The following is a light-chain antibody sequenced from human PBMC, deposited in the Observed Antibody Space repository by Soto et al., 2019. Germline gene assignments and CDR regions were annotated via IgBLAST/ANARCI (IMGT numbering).Light chain of an antibody. CDR2: GAS. Sequence: EMVLTQSPATLSVSPGERATLSCRASQSLSDNLAWYQQKPGQAPRILIYGASTRATGIPARFSGSGSGTEFTLTISSLQSEDFAVYHCQHRGTFGQGTKVEIK. CDR3: QHRGT. J-gene: IGKJ1*01. CDR1: QSLSDN. V-gene: IGKV3-15*01.